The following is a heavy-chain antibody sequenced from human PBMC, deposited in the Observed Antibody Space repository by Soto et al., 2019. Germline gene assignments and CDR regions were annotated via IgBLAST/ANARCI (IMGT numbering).Heavy chain of an antibody. V-gene: IGHV3-30-3*01. D-gene: IGHD2-8*01. CDR3: ARAGGMVYAIPRWFDP. CDR1: GFTFSSYA. J-gene: IGHJ5*02. CDR2: ISYDGSNK. Sequence: QVQLVESGGGVVQPGRSLRLSCAASGFTFSSYAMHWVRQAPGKGLEWVAVISYDGSNKYYADSVKGRFTSSRDNSKNTLYLQMNSLRAEDTAVYYCARAGGMVYAIPRWFDPWGQGTLVTVSS.